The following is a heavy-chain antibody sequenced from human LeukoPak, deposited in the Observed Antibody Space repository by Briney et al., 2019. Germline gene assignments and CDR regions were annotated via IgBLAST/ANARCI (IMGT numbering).Heavy chain of an antibody. CDR1: GFTFSRYS. CDR2: ISSSSTYI. D-gene: IGHD2-15*01. Sequence: GGSLRLSCAASGFTFSRYSMNWVRQAPGKGLEWVSTISSSSTYIYYADSVKGRFTISRDNAKNSLYPQMNSLRAEDTAVYYCARDPGYEFDYWGQGTLVTVSS. V-gene: IGHV3-21*01. CDR3: ARDPGYEFDY. J-gene: IGHJ4*02.